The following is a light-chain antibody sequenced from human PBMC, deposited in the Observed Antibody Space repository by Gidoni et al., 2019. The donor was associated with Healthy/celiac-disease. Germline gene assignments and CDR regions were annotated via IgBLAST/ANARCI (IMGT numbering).Light chain of an antibody. Sequence: DIVLTQSPLSLPVTPGEPASISCRSSQSLLHSNGYNYLDWYLQKPGQSPPLLIYWGSNRASGVPDRFSGSGSGTDFTLKISRVEAEDVGVYYCMQALQTPDTFXXXTKLEIK. CDR1: QSLLHSNGYNY. CDR3: MQALQTPDT. J-gene: IGKJ2*01. CDR2: WGS. V-gene: IGKV2-28*01.